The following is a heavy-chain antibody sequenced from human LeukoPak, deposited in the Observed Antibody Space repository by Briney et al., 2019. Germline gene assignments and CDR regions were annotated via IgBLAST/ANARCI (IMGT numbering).Heavy chain of an antibody. CDR1: GFTFSSYG. V-gene: IGHV3-33*01. J-gene: IGHJ4*02. Sequence: GGSLRLSCAASGFTFSSYGMHWVRQAPGKGLEWVAVIWYDGTNKYYADSVKGRFTISRDNSKNTLFLQMNSLRAEDTAVYCCARAAYDSSGYLTLWGQGTLVTVSS. CDR3: ARAAYDSSGYLTL. CDR2: IWYDGTNK. D-gene: IGHD3-22*01.